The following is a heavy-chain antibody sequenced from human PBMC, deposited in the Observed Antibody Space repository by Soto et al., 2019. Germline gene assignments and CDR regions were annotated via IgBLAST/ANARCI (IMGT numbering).Heavy chain of an antibody. J-gene: IGHJ6*02. CDR2: ISSSGSTI. V-gene: IGHV3-11*01. D-gene: IGHD2-2*01. Sequence: GGSLRLSCAASGFTFSDYYMSWIRQAPGKGLEWVSYISSSGSTIYYADSVKGRFTISRDNAKNSLYLQMNSLRAEDTAVYYGARGLWSQLLYYYGMDVWGQGTTVTVSS. CDR3: ARGLWSQLLYYYGMDV. CDR1: GFTFSDYY.